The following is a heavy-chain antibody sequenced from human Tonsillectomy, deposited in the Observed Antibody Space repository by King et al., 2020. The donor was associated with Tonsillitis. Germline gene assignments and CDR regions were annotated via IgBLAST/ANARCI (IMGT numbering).Heavy chain of an antibody. D-gene: IGHD2-2*02. J-gene: IGHJ4*02. CDR2: VWSDGSSS. CDR3: ARDSCSRTSCYIDY. V-gene: IGHV3-33*08. Sequence: VQLVESGGGVVQPGRSLSLSCAASGLTLSTYGVHWVRQAPGKGLEWGAVVWSDGSSSYFGDSVKGRFTISRDNSKNTVFLQMNSPRAEDTALYYCARDSCSRTSCYIDYWGQGTLVTVSS. CDR1: GLTLSTYG.